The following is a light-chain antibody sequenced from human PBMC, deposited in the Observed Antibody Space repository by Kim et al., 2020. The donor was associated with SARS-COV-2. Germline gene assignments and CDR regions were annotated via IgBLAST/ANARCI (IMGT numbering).Light chain of an antibody. J-gene: IGLJ1*01. CDR3: ATWDDSLNGYV. V-gene: IGLV1-44*01. Sequence: GQRGTVTCSGSSSNIGRNTVTWYHHLPGTAPKLLIYGDNQRPSGVPDRLSGSRSGTSASLAISGLQSEDEADYYCATWDDSLNGYVFGTGTKVTVL. CDR2: GDN. CDR1: SSNIGRNT.